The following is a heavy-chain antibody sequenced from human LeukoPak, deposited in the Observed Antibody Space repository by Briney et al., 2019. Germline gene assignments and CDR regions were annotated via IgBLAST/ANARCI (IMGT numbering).Heavy chain of an antibody. J-gene: IGHJ4*02. V-gene: IGHV1-18*01. Sequence: ASVKVSCKASGYTFTSYGISWVRQAPGQGLEWMGWISAYNGNTNYAQKLQGRVTMTTDTSTSTAYMELRSLRSDDTAVYYCARGLRAYCGGECYPFDYWGQGTLVTVSS. CDR2: ISAYNGNT. CDR1: GYTFTSYG. D-gene: IGHD2-21*01. CDR3: ARGLRAYCGGECYPFDY.